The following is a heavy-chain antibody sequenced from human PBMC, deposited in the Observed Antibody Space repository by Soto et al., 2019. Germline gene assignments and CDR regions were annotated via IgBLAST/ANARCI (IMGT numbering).Heavy chain of an antibody. J-gene: IGHJ5*02. D-gene: IGHD4-4*01. Sequence: QVQLVQSGAEVKKPGASVKVSCKASGYTFTSYDIYWVRQATGQGLEWMGWMNPNSGNTGYAQKFQGRVSMTRDTSISTIYMELSSLRSEDTAIYYCVRAGTVTPKRWFDPWGQGTLVTVSS. V-gene: IGHV1-8*01. CDR1: GYTFTSYD. CDR2: MNPNSGNT. CDR3: VRAGTVTPKRWFDP.